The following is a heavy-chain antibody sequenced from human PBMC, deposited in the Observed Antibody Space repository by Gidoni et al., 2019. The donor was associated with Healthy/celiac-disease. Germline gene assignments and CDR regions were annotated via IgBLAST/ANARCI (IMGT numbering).Heavy chain of an antibody. Sequence: EGQRLQSGGGLVQPGGSVSLSCATSGFTFSSYGLSWVRQAPGKGLEWGSAIGGSGRSTYYADSVKRRFTISRDNSKNTLYLQMNSLRAEDTAVYYCAKVRYFDWLVYYFDYWGQGTLVTVSS. CDR1: GFTFSSYG. CDR2: IGGSGRST. D-gene: IGHD3-9*01. J-gene: IGHJ4*02. CDR3: AKVRYFDWLVYYFDY. V-gene: IGHV3-23*01.